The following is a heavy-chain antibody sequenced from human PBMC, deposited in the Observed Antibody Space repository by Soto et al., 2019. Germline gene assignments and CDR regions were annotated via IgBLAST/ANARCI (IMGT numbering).Heavy chain of an antibody. CDR3: ARDARGDEAPMDY. D-gene: IGHD3-10*01. Sequence: SVKVSCKASGYTFSSYAISWVRQAPGQGLEWMGGIIPIFGTANYAQKFQGRVTITADESTSTAYMELSSLRSEDTAVYYCARDARGDEAPMDYWGQGTLVTVSS. V-gene: IGHV1-69*13. J-gene: IGHJ4*02. CDR2: IIPIFGTA. CDR1: GYTFSSYA.